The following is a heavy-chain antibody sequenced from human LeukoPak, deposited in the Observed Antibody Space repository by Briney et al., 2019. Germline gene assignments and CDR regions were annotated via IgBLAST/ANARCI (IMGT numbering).Heavy chain of an antibody. V-gene: IGHV2-70*01. J-gene: IGHJ5*02. CDR3: ARMVYGDLVSWFDP. CDR1: GFSLSTSGMC. D-gene: IGHD4-17*01. CDR2: IDWDDNK. Sequence: SGPALVKPTQTLTLTCTFSGFSLSTSGMCVSWIRQPPGKALEWLVLIDWDDNKYYSTSLKTRLTISKDTSKNQVVLTMTNLDPVDTATYFCARMVYGDLVSWFDPWGQGILVTVSS.